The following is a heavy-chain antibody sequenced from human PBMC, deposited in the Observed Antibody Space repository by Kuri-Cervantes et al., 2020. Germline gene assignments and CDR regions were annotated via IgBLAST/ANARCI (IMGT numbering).Heavy chain of an antibody. J-gene: IGHJ6*02. CDR2: INPNSGGT. CDR1: GYTFISYD. Sequence: ASVKVSCKASGYTFISYDINWVRQATGQGLEWMGWINPNSGGTNYAQKFQGRVTMTRDTSISTAYMELSRLRSDDTAVYYCARDSGYYDSSGYYYYGMDVWGQGTTVTVSS. D-gene: IGHD3-22*01. CDR3: ARDSGYYDSSGYYYYGMDV. V-gene: IGHV1-2*02.